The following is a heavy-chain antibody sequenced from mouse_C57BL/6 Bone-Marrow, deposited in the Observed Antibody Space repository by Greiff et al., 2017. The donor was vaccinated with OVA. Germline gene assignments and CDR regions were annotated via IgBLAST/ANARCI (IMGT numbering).Heavy chain of an antibody. CDR2: IRNKANGYTT. CDR3: ARYIAVAYFDY. V-gene: IGHV7-3*01. D-gene: IGHD1-1*01. J-gene: IGHJ2*01. Sequence: EVKVVESGGGLVQPGGSLSLSCAASGFTFTDYYMSWVRQPPGQALEWLGFIRNKANGYTTEYSASVKVRFTISRDDSQSILYLHMHALRAEDSAAYYCARYIAVAYFDYWGQGTTLTVSA. CDR1: GFTFTDYY.